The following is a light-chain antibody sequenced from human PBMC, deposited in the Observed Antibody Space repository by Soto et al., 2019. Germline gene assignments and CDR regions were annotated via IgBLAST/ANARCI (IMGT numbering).Light chain of an antibody. CDR3: QQFGSSIPHT. J-gene: IGKJ2*01. V-gene: IGKV3-20*01. CDR2: DVS. Sequence: EIVLTQSPGTLSLSPGERATLSCRASQSVSSRYLAWYQQKPGQSPRLLIYDVSTRATGIPDRFSGGGSVADFTLTISRLEPEDFGVYYCQQFGSSIPHTFGQGTKLEIK. CDR1: QSVSSRY.